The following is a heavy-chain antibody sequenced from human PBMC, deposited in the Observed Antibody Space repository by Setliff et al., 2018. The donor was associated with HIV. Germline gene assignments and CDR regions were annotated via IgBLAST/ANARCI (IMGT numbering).Heavy chain of an antibody. D-gene: IGHD3-3*01. CDR3: ARDRGPNNSFWRGTKKTHAVDL. V-gene: IGHV1-69*04. Sequence: GASVKVSCKASGDTFSSYTLSWVRQAPGQSLEWMGRIIPTLNVANDAPKFQGRVTITADKSTSTVYMELSSLTSEDTAMYYCARDRGPNNSFWRGTKKTHAVDLWGQGTMVTV. CDR2: IIPTLNVA. J-gene: IGHJ3*01. CDR1: GDTFSSYT.